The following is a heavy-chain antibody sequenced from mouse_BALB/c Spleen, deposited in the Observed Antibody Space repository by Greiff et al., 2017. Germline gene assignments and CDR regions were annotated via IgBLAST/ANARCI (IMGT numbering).Heavy chain of an antibody. Sequence: EVMLVESGGGLVKPGGSLKLSCAASGFTFSSYAMSWVRQTPEKRLEWVASISSGGSTYYPDSVKGRFTISRDNARNILYLQMSSLRSEDTAMYYCARERGDYDYWGQGTTLTGAS. V-gene: IGHV5-6-5*01. CDR2: ISSGGST. CDR3: ARERGDYDY. CDR1: GFTFSSYA. D-gene: IGHD2-13*01. J-gene: IGHJ2*01.